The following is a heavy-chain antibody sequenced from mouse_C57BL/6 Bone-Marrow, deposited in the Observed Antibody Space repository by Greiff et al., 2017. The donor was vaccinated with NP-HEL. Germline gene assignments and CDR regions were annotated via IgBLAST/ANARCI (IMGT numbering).Heavy chain of an antibody. CDR1: GFTFSDYY. V-gene: IGHV5-16*01. CDR2: INYDGSST. CDR3: ARLRYHYYAMDY. J-gene: IGHJ4*01. D-gene: IGHD1-1*01. Sequence: EVMLVESEGGLVQPGSSMKLSCTASGFTFSDYYMAWVRQVPEKGLEWVANINYDGSSTYYLDSLKSRFIISRDNAKNILYLQMSSLKSEDTATYYCARLRYHYYAMDYWGQGTSVTVSS.